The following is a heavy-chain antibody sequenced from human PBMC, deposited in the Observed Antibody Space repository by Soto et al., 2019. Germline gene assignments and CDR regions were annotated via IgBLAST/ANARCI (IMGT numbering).Heavy chain of an antibody. D-gene: IGHD5-18*01. CDR1: GFTFSSYW. CDR3: ATLNSFGSDY. Sequence: GGSLRLSCAASGFTFSSYWMHWVRQTAGKGLVWVSQINSDGSATRYADSVKGRFTISRDNAKNTVYLQMNSLRAEDTAVYYCATLNSFGSDYWGQGTLVTVSS. CDR2: INSDGSAT. V-gene: IGHV3-74*01. J-gene: IGHJ4*02.